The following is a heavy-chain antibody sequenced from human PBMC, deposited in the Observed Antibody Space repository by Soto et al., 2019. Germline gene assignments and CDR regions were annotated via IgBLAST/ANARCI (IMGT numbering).Heavy chain of an antibody. D-gene: IGHD5-18*01. CDR1: GFTFSSYW. CDR3: ATLNSFGSDY. Sequence: GGSLRLSCAASGFTFSSYWMHWVRQTAGKGLVWVSQINSDGSATRYADSVKGRFTISRDNAKNTVYLQMNSLRAEDTAVYYCATLNSFGSDYWGQGTLVTVSS. CDR2: INSDGSAT. V-gene: IGHV3-74*01. J-gene: IGHJ4*02.